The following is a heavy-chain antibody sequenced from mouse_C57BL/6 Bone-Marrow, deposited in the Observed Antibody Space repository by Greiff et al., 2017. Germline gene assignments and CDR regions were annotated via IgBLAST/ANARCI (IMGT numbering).Heavy chain of an antibody. V-gene: IGHV1-55*01. D-gene: IGHD2-1*01. Sequence: VQLQQPGAELVKPGASVKMSCKASGYTFTSYWITWVKQRPGQGLEWIGDIYPGSGSTNYNEKFKSKATLTVDTSSSTAYLQLSSLTSEDSAVYYCARPGNYPAWFAYWGQGILVTVSA. CDR1: GYTFTSYW. CDR2: IYPGSGST. CDR3: ARPGNYPAWFAY. J-gene: IGHJ3*01.